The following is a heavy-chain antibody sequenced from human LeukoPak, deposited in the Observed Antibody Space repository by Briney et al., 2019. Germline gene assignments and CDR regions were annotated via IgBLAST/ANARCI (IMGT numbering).Heavy chain of an antibody. CDR2: IYYSGST. J-gene: IGHJ2*01. V-gene: IGHV4-59*08. CDR3: ARQPGAWRDYGDCFDL. Sequence: PSETLSLTCTVSGGSISSYYWSWIRQPPGKGLEWIGYIYYSGSTNYNPSLKSRVTISVDTSKNQFSLKLSSVTAADTAVYYCARQPGAWRDYGDCFDLWGRGTLVTVSS. D-gene: IGHD4-17*01. CDR1: GGSISSYY.